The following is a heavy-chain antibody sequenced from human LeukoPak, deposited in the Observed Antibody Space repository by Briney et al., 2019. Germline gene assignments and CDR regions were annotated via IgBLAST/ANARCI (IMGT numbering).Heavy chain of an antibody. CDR2: IRYDGSNK. CDR1: GFSFSDYA. CDR3: AKDGESGIQYTQGYFDY. D-gene: IGHD1-1*01. V-gene: IGHV3-30*02. Sequence: GGSLRLSGAASGFSFSDYAIYWVRQSPGKGLEWVAFIRYDGSNKIYADSAKGRITISRHNSYNTVYLQMTGLRAEDTAVYYCAKDGESGIQYTQGYFDYWGQGTLVTVSS. J-gene: IGHJ4*02.